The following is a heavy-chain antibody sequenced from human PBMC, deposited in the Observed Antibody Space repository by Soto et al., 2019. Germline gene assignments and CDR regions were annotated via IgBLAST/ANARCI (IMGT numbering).Heavy chain of an antibody. Sequence: QVQLQESGPGLVKPSETLSLTCTVSGGSISSYYWSWIRQPPGKGLEWIGYIYYSGSTNYNPSLKSRVSLSLDSSKNQFSMKLSSVTVAESAVYYRARRSGGDFDYWGQGTLATVSS. CDR3: ARRSGGDFDY. J-gene: IGHJ4*02. CDR2: IYYSGST. CDR1: GGSISSYY. V-gene: IGHV4-59*08. D-gene: IGHD2-15*01.